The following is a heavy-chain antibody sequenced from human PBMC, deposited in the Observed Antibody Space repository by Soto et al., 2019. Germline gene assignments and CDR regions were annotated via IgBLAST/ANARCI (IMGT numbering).Heavy chain of an antibody. Sequence: SQTLSLTCAISGDSVSSKSAAWNWIRQSPSRGLEWLGRTYYRSKWYNDYAESVKSRITINRDTSKNQFSLQLNSVTPDDTAVYYCARAVTPYGGSSDALDLWGQGTMVTVS. CDR1: GDSVSSKSAA. CDR2: TYYRSKWYN. J-gene: IGHJ3*01. V-gene: IGHV6-1*01. CDR3: ARAVTPYGGSSDALDL. D-gene: IGHD1-26*01.